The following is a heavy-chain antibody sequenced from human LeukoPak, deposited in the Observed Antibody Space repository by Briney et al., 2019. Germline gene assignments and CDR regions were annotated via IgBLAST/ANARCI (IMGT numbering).Heavy chain of an antibody. V-gene: IGHV3-33*01. D-gene: IGHD2-8*01. CDR1: GFSFSSYG. CDR2: IWYGGSNK. CDR3: AMVSVGV. Sequence: PGGSLRLSCAASGFSFSSYGIHWVRQTPGKGLEWVAVIWYGGSNKYYGDTVKGRFTISRDNSKNTLYLQMNSLRAEDTAVYYCAMVSVGVWGQGTLVTVSS. J-gene: IGHJ4*02.